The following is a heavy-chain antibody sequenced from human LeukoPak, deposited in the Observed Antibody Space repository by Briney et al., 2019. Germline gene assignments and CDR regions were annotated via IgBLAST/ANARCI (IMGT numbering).Heavy chain of an antibody. D-gene: IGHD6-13*01. CDR2: IYYSGST. J-gene: IGHJ4*02. CDR3: AGLTMQQLDPYYFDY. V-gene: IGHV4-59*08. CDR1: GGSISSYY. Sequence: TSETLSLTCTVSGGSISSYYWSWIRQPPGKGLEWIGYIYYSGSTNYNPSLKSRVTISVDTSKNQFSLKLSSVTAADTAVYYCAGLTMQQLDPYYFDYWGQGTLVTVSS.